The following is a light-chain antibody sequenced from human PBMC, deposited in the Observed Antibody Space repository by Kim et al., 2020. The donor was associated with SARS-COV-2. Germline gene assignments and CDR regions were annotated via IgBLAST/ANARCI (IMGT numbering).Light chain of an antibody. Sequence: QSVLTKPPSVSGAPGQRVTISCTGSNSNIGAGYGVHWYQQLPGTAPKLLLYNNNNRPSGVPDRFSGSKSGTSASLAITGLQAEDEADYYCQSYDNSLRGSLFGGGTKPTVL. CDR2: NNN. V-gene: IGLV1-40*01. CDR1: NSNIGAGYG. J-gene: IGLJ3*02. CDR3: QSYDNSLRGSL.